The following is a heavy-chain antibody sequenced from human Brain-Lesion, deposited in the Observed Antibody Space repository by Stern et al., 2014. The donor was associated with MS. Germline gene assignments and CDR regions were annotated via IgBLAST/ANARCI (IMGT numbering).Heavy chain of an antibody. CDR1: GYRFTSNW. CDR3: ARRGDSSSSGFDY. D-gene: IGHD6-6*01. V-gene: IGHV5-51*01. Sequence: EVQLLQSGAEVKKPGESLKISCKGSGYRFTSNWIGWVRQMPGKCLEWMRIIWPGDSDTRYSPSFQGQVTISADKSISTAYLQWSSLQASDTAMYYCARRGDSSSSGFDYWGQGTLVIVSS. J-gene: IGHJ4*02. CDR2: IWPGDSDT.